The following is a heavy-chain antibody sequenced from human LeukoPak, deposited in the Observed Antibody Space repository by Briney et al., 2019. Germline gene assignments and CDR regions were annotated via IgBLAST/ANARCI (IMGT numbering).Heavy chain of an antibody. CDR1: GGSISSNNW. D-gene: IGHD1-1*01. CDR2: IYHSGSP. CDR3: ARVNINNWHSCDY. J-gene: IGHJ4*02. V-gene: IGHV4-4*02. Sequence: SETLSLTCTVSGGSISSNNWWGWVRQPPGKGLEWIGEIYHSGSPNYNPSLKSRVTISIDKSRNHFSLNLSSVTAADTAVYYCARVNINNWHSCDYWGQGTLVTVSS.